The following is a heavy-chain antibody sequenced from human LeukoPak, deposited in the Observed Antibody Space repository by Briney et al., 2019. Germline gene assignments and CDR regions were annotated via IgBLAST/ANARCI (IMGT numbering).Heavy chain of an antibody. D-gene: IGHD3-10*01. V-gene: IGHV1-2*02. CDR3: ASDHGSGSYSLDY. Sequence: ASVKVSCKASGYTFSGYHMHWVRQAPGQGLEWMGWINANSGGTNYAQKFQGRVTMTRDTSLSTAYTELSGLRSDDTAVYYCASDHGSGSYSLDYWGQGTLVTASS. CDR1: GYTFSGYH. CDR2: INANSGGT. J-gene: IGHJ4*02.